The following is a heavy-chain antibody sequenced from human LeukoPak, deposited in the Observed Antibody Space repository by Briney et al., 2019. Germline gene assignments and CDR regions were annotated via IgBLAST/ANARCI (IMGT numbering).Heavy chain of an antibody. Sequence: ASVKVSCKASGYTFTGYYMHWVRQAPGQGLEWMGRINPNSGGTNYAQKFQGRVTMTRDTSISTAYMELSRLRSDDTAVYYCARVAVKDVDTSWFDPWGQGTLVTVSS. J-gene: IGHJ5*02. CDR1: GYTFTGYY. CDR2: INPNSGGT. V-gene: IGHV1-2*06. CDR3: ARVAVKDVDTSWFDP. D-gene: IGHD5-18*01.